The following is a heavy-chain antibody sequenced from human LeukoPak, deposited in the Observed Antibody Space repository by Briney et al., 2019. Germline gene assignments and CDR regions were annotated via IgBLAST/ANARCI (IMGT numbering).Heavy chain of an antibody. J-gene: IGHJ4*02. CDR3: ARGPLSSSGWYPFDY. CDR1: GGTFSSYA. Sequence: GASAKVSCKASGGTFSSYAISWVRQAPGQGLEGMGGIIPIFGTANYAQKFQGRVTITADESTSTAYMELSSLRSEDTAVYYCARGPLSSSGWYPFDYWGQGTLVTVSS. D-gene: IGHD6-19*01. CDR2: IIPIFGTA. V-gene: IGHV1-69*13.